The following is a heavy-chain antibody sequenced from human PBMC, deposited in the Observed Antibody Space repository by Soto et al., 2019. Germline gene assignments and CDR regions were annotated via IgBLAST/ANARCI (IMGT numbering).Heavy chain of an antibody. J-gene: IGHJ6*02. CDR2: INHSGST. Sequence: SETLSLTCAVYGGSFSGYYWSWIRQPPGKGLEWIGEINHSGSTNYNPSLKSRVTISVDTSKNQFSLKLSSVTAADTAVYYCARGWGSSSSWSTSGYYYGMDVWGQGTTVTVSS. D-gene: IGHD6-13*01. CDR1: GGSFSGYY. CDR3: ARGWGSSSSWSTSGYYYGMDV. V-gene: IGHV4-34*01.